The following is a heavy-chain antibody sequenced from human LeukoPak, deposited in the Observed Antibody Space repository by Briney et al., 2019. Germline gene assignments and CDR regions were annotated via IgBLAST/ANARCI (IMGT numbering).Heavy chain of an antibody. J-gene: IGHJ4*02. CDR1: GYTFTGYY. CDR2: IWPNSGGT. V-gene: IGHV1-2*02. CDR3: VSPVSRDSSGYYAFDY. D-gene: IGHD3-22*01. Sequence: ASVKVSCMPSGYTFTGYYMQWVRQDPGQGREYMGWIWPNSGGTSYAQKFHGSVTMTRATSISTAYMELSRLRSDVTAVYSCVSPVSRDSSGYYAFDYWGQGTLVTVSS.